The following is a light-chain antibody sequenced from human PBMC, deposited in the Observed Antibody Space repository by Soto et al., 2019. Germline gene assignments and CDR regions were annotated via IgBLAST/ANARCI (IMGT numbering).Light chain of an antibody. CDR3: CSYAAGSTYV. CDR2: EGS. V-gene: IGLV2-23*01. CDR1: SSNIGSYNL. Sequence: QSALTQPASVSGSPGQSITISCTGTSSNIGSYNLVSWYQQHPGKAPKLMIYEGSERPSGVSDRFSGSKSGNTASLTISGLQPEDEGDYYCCSYAAGSTYVFGSGTKVTVL. J-gene: IGLJ1*01.